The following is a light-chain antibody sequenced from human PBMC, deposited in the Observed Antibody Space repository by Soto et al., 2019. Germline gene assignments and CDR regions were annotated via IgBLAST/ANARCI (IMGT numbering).Light chain of an antibody. Sequence: EIVLTQSPDTLSLSPGERATLSCRASQSVSSSYLAWYQQKPGQAPGLLIYGASSRATGIPDRFSGSGSGTDFTLTISRLEPEDFAVYYCQQYGNSPYTLGQGTK. V-gene: IGKV3-20*01. CDR3: QQYGNSPYT. CDR1: QSVSSSY. J-gene: IGKJ2*01. CDR2: GAS.